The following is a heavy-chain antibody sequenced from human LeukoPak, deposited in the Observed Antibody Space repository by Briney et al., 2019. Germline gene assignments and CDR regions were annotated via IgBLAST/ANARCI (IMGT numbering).Heavy chain of an antibody. V-gene: IGHV3-74*01. CDR3: ARGRYYFEY. Sequence: GGSLRLSCEASGFTFSTYWMHWVRQAPEKGLVWVSRINSDGSSTSYADSVKGRFTISRDNAKNTLYLQMNNLRAEDTAVYYCARGRYYFEYWGQGTLVTVSS. CDR2: INSDGSST. J-gene: IGHJ4*02. CDR1: GFTFSTYW. D-gene: IGHD3-3*01.